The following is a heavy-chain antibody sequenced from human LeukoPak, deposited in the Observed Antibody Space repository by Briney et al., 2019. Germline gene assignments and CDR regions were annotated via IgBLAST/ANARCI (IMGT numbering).Heavy chain of an antibody. J-gene: IGHJ6*02. CDR2: ISSSSSYI. CDR1: GFTFSSYS. Sequence: GGSLRLSCAASGFTFSSYSMNWVRQAPGKGLEWVSSISSSSSYIYYADSVKGRFTISRDNAKNSLYLQMNSLRAEDTAVYYSARDRRRNYYGSGSHGMDVWGQGTTVTVSS. V-gene: IGHV3-21*01. D-gene: IGHD3-10*01. CDR3: ARDRRRNYYGSGSHGMDV.